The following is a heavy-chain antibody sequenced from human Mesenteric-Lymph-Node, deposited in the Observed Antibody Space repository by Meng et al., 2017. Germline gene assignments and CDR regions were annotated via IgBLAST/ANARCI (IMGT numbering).Heavy chain of an antibody. D-gene: IGHD2-2*01. CDR3: TRIAVGNAIDI. Sequence: GESLKISCTASGFTFGDYAMSWFRQAPGKGLEWVGFIRSKAYGGTTEYAASVKGRFAISRDDYKSTAYLQMNSLRTEDTAIYYCTRIAVGNAIDIWGQGTMVTV. CDR2: IRSKAYGGTT. CDR1: GFTFGDYA. V-gene: IGHV3-49*03. J-gene: IGHJ3*02.